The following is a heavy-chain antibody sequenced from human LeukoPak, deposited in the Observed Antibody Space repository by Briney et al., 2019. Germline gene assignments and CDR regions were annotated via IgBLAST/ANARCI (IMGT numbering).Heavy chain of an antibody. CDR3: ARAGYSGYGRDY. Sequence: SETLSLTCTVSGYSISSGYYWGWIRQPPGKGLEWIGSIYHSGSTYYNPSLKSRVTISVDTSKNQFSLKLSSVTAADTAVYYCARAGYSGYGRDYWGQGTLVTVSS. CDR2: IYHSGST. D-gene: IGHD5-12*01. CDR1: GYSISSGYY. J-gene: IGHJ4*02. V-gene: IGHV4-38-2*02.